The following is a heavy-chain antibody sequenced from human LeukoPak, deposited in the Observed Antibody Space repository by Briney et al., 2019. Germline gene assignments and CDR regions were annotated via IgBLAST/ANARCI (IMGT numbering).Heavy chain of an antibody. D-gene: IGHD6-13*01. CDR1: GFTFSSYA. Sequence: PGGSLRLSCAASGFTFSSYAMHWVRQAPGKGLEWVAVISYDGSNKYYADSVKGRFTISRDNSKNTLYLQMNSLRAEDTAVYYCARGGYRVNWFDPWGQGTLVTVSS. CDR2: ISYDGSNK. V-gene: IGHV3-30-3*01. CDR3: ARGGYRVNWFDP. J-gene: IGHJ5*02.